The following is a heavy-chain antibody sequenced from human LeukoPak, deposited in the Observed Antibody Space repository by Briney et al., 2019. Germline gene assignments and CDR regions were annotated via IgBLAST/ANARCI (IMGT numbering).Heavy chain of an antibody. CDR3: AKAPHYQLLPRGYFAY. CDR2: ISYDGSNK. Sequence: PGGSLRLSCAASGFTFSDYYMSWIRQAPGKGLEWVAVISYDGSNKYYADSVKGRFTISRDNSKNTLYLQMNSLRTEDPAVYSCAKAPHYQLLPRGYFAYWGQGTLVTVPS. CDR1: GFTFSDYY. J-gene: IGHJ4*02. D-gene: IGHD2-2*01. V-gene: IGHV3-30*18.